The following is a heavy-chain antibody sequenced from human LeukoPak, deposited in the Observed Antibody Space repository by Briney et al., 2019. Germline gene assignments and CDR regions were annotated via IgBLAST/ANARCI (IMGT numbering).Heavy chain of an antibody. J-gene: IGHJ4*02. Sequence: ASETLSLTCTVSGASMRNYFWSWIRQTAGKGLEWIGRIYSSGSTNYNPSLKSRLSMSIDTSKGQFSLKLSSVTAADTAVYYCAREYCNSPKCVVDYFDYWGQGTLVTVSS. D-gene: IGHD2/OR15-2a*01. CDR1: GASMRNYF. CDR3: AREYCNSPKCVVDYFDY. CDR2: IYSSGST. V-gene: IGHV4-4*07.